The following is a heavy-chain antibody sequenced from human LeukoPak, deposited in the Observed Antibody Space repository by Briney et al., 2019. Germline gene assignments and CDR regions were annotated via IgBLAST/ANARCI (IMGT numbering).Heavy chain of an antibody. V-gene: IGHV1-69*06. Sequence: SVKVSCKASGGTFSSYAVSWVRQAPGQGLEWMGGIIPIFGTANYAQKFQGRVTITADKSTSTAYMELSSLRSEDTAVYYCARDRSYGSYAFDIWGQGTMVTVSS. J-gene: IGHJ3*02. CDR1: GGTFSSYA. CDR3: ARDRSYGSYAFDI. CDR2: IIPIFGTA. D-gene: IGHD5-18*01.